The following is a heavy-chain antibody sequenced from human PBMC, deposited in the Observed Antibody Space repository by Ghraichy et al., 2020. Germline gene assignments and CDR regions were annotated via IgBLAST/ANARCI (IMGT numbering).Heavy chain of an antibody. CDR1: GGSISSGSYY. CDR2: ISTSGST. CDR3: ATWATVTRLFDY. Sequence: SETLSLTCTVSGGSISSGSYYWSWVRQPAGKGLEWIGRISTSGSTNYDPSLKSRVTISVDTSKNQFSLKMTSVTAADTAVYYCATWATVTRLFDYWGQGTLVTVSS. J-gene: IGHJ4*02. V-gene: IGHV4-61*02. D-gene: IGHD4-17*01.